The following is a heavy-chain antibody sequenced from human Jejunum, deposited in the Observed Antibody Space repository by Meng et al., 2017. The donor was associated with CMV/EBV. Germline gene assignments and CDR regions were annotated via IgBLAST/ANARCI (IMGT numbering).Heavy chain of an antibody. J-gene: IGHJ5*02. V-gene: IGHV4-39*07. CDR3: ARDRTTMIDDAGLGYFRLDP. CDR1: Y. D-gene: IGHD2/OR15-2a*01. Sequence: YWAWIRQPPRQGLEWIGNIFSGGGASYNSSLQNRITLSIDPSKNQFSLELRSVTAAGTAVYYCARDRTTMIDDAGLGYFRLDPWGQGVLVTVSS. CDR2: IFSGGGA.